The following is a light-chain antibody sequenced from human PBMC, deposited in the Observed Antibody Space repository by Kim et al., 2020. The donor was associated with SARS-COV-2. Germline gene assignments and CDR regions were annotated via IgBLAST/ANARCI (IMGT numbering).Light chain of an antibody. CDR2: DVG. Sequence: GQSITISCTGTSSYVGAYNYVSWYQQQPGKAPKVMIYDVGNRPSGVSDRFSGSKSGNTASLTISGLQAEDEADYYCSSYATSRTYVFGTGTKVTVL. CDR3: SSYATSRTYV. V-gene: IGLV2-14*03. J-gene: IGLJ1*01. CDR1: SSYVGAYNY.